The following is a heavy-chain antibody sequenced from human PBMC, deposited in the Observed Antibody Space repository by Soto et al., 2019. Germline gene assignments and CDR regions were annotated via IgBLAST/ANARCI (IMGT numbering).Heavy chain of an antibody. D-gene: IGHD3-3*01. CDR3: ARVKSRRDYDFWSGSYYYYGMDV. CDR2: MNPNSGNT. Sequence: ASVKVSCKASGYTFTSYDINWVRQATGQGLEWKGWMNPNSGNTGYAQKFQGRVTMTRNTSISTAYMELSSLRSEDTAVYYCARVKSRRDYDFWSGSYYYYGMDVWGQGTTVTVSS. V-gene: IGHV1-8*01. CDR1: GYTFTSYD. J-gene: IGHJ6*02.